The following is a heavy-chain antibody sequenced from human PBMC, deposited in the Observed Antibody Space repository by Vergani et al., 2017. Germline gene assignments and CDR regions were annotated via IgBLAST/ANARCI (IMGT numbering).Heavy chain of an antibody. CDR1: LCSISTSY. CDR2: FYYSRST. CDR3: ARDHPGQLGDI. Sequence: QMQLQESGPGLVKPSETLSLTSTLPLCSISTSYSSWFPQPPLQVLSGICHFYYSRSTNYNPSLKSRVTISVDTSKNQFSLKLSSVTAADTAVYYCARDHPGQLGDIWGQGTMVTVSS. J-gene: IGHJ3*02. V-gene: IGHV4-59*01. D-gene: IGHD6-13*01.